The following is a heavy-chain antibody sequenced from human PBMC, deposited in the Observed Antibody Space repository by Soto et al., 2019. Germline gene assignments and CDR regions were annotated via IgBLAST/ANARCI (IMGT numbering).Heavy chain of an antibody. CDR1: GFTFSSYW. CDR3: ARVAVTLHYYYCYMDV. D-gene: IGHD4-4*01. CDR2: INSDGSST. Sequence: GGSLRLSCAASGFTFSSYWMHWVRQPPGKGLVWVSRINSDGSSTTYADSVKGRFTISRDNAKNTLYLQMNSLRAEDTAVYYCARVAVTLHYYYCYMDVWGKGTTVTVSS. V-gene: IGHV3-74*01. J-gene: IGHJ6*03.